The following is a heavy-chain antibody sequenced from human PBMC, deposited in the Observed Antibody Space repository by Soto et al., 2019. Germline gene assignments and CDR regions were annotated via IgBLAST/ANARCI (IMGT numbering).Heavy chain of an antibody. V-gene: IGHV3-30*05. CDR1: GFTFSSYG. CDR2: ISFDGSNT. D-gene: IGHD6-19*01. Sequence: QVQLVESGGGVVQPGRSLRLSCAASGFTFSSYGMHWVRQAPGKGLEWVALISFDGSNTYYADSVKGRFNISREHSQNTWKLQMNSLRAEGTSLVFWWAGHFFSDYWGRGALVNVSS. CDR3: WAGHFFSDY. J-gene: IGHJ4*02.